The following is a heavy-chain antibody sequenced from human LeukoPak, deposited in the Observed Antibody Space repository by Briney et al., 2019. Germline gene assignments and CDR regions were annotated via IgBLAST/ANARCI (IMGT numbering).Heavy chain of an antibody. CDR3: ASINSSGWPDY. CDR2: INHSGST. J-gene: IGHJ4*02. Sequence: SETLSLTYAVYGGSFSGYYWSWIRQPPGKGLEWIGEINHSGSTNYNPSLKSRVTISVDTSKNQFSLKLSSVTAADTAVYYCASINSSGWPDYWGQGTLVTVSS. D-gene: IGHD6-19*01. CDR1: GGSFSGYY. V-gene: IGHV4-34*01.